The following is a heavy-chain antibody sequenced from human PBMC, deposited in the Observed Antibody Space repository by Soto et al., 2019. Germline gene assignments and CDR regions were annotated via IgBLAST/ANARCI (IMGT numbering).Heavy chain of an antibody. CDR1: GDSISTYH. Sequence: PSETLSLTCSVSGDSISTYHWSWIRQPPGKGLEWIGYIHYSGKTDYNSSLKSRVTISVDTSKNQFSLKLTSVTAADTAVYYCARPGGSGWFYFDSWGQGSQVTVSS. V-gene: IGHV4-59*08. D-gene: IGHD6-13*01. J-gene: IGHJ4*02. CDR2: IHYSGKT. CDR3: ARPGGSGWFYFDS.